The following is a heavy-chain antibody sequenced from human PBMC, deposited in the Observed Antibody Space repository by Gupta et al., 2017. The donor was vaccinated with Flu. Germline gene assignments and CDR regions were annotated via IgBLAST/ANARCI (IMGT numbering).Heavy chain of an antibody. V-gene: IGHV3-23*01. D-gene: IGHD6-19*01. CDR3: SSRGGNRISSFDS. CDR2: INHNGQRT. J-gene: IGHJ4*02. Sequence: EVQLLESGGGLVQPGGSLRLSCAASGFTFSDYAMNWVRQAPGKGLEWVSIINHNGQRTHYAYAVKGRFNISRDESKSKLYLQMKKRGVEDTAVYYCSSRGGNRISSFDSWGQGTLVTVSS. CDR1: GFTFSDYA.